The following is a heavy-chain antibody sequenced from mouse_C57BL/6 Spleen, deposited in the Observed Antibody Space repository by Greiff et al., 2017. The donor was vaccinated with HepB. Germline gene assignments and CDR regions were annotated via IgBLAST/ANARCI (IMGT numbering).Heavy chain of an antibody. CDR2: IDPETGGT. CDR1: GYTFTDYE. D-gene: IGHD1-1*01. CDR3: TREGITTRYFDY. Sequence: VQLQQSGAELVRPGASVTLSCKASGYTFTDYEMHWVKQTPVHGLEWIGAIDPETGGTAYNQKFKGKAILTADKSSSTAYMELRSLTSEDSAVYYCTREGITTRYFDYWGQSTTLTVSS. J-gene: IGHJ2*01. V-gene: IGHV1-15*01.